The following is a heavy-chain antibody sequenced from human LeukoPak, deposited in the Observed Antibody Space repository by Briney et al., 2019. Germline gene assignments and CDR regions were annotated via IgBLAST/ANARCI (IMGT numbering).Heavy chain of an antibody. V-gene: IGHV4-39*07. D-gene: IGHD4-23*01. CDR3: ARYGNPMNYYYYGMDV. J-gene: IGHJ6*02. Sequence: SETLSLTCTVSGGSISSSSYYWGWIRQPPGKGLGGIGSIYYSGSTYYNPSPKSRVTISVDTSKNQFSLKLSSVTAADTAVYYCARYGNPMNYYYYGMDVWGQGTTVTVSS. CDR2: IYYSGST. CDR1: GGSISSSSYY.